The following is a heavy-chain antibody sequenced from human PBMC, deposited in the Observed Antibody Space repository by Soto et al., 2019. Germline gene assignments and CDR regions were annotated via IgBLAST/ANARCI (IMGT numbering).Heavy chain of an antibody. Sequence: ASVKVSCKASGYTFSNYDINWVRQATGQGLEWMGWMNPSTGNTGYAQKFQGKVTMTRNMSISTAYMELSSLRSEDTAKYYCARVVRSVPDRRGSGHYGMDVWGQGTAVTV. CDR3: ARVVRSVPDRRGSGHYGMDV. CDR2: MNPSTGNT. D-gene: IGHD2-2*01. CDR1: GYTFSNYD. V-gene: IGHV1-8*01. J-gene: IGHJ6*02.